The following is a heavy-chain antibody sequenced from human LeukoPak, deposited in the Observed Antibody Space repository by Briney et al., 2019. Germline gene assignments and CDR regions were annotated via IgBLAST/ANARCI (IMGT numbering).Heavy chain of an antibody. V-gene: IGHV3-23*01. D-gene: IGHD4/OR15-4a*01. CDR2: ISGSGGST. CDR3: AKDGAYYYYGMDV. J-gene: IGHJ6*02. CDR1: GGSFSGYY. Sequence: ETLSLTCAVYGGSFSGYYWSWIRQPPGKGLEWVSAISGSGGSTYYADSVKGRFTISRDNSKNTLYLQMNSLRAEDTAVYYCAKDGAYYYYGMDVWGQGTTVTVSS.